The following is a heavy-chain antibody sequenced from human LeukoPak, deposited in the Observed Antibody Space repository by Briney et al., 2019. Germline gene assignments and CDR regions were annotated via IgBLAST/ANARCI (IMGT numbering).Heavy chain of an antibody. V-gene: IGHV4-39*07. Sequence: SSETLSLTCSVSGGSISSSAYYWGWIRQPPGQGLEWIGSIYYSGNTYYNPSLKSPVTISIDTSKNQFSLKLSSVTAADTAVYYCASFTFTYNPHDYWGQGTPVTVSS. CDR3: ASFTFTYNPHDY. J-gene: IGHJ4*02. D-gene: IGHD1-1*01. CDR1: GGSISSSAYY. CDR2: IYYSGNT.